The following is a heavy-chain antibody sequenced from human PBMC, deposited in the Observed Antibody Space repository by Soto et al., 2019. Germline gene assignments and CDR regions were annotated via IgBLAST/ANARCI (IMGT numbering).Heavy chain of an antibody. CDR1: GFTFSSYG. Sequence: GGSLRLSCAASGFTFSSYGMHWVRQAPGKGLEWVAVISYDGSNKYYADSVKGRFTISRDNSKNTLYLRMNSLRADDTAVYYCAKGIVVVRGYYFNYWGREPWSPSPQ. CDR3: AKGIVVVRGYYFNY. J-gene: IGHJ4*02. CDR2: ISYDGSNK. V-gene: IGHV3-30*18. D-gene: IGHD3-22*01.